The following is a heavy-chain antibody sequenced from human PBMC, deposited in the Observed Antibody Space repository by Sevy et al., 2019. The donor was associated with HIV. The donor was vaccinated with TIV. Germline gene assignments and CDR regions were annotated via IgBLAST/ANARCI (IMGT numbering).Heavy chain of an antibody. J-gene: IGHJ5*02. Sequence: GGSLRLSCEASGFTFSSYEMNWVRQAPGKGLEWGSYISSSGTTIKYADSVKGRFTISRDKPKNSLYMQMKSLRAEDTAVYYCARVDANYDKGFDPWGQGTLVTVSS. CDR1: GFTFSSYE. CDR3: ARVDANYDKGFDP. D-gene: IGHD3-22*01. CDR2: ISSSGTTI. V-gene: IGHV3-48*03.